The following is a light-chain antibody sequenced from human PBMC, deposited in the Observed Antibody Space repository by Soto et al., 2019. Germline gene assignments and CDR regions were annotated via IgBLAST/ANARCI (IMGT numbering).Light chain of an antibody. V-gene: IGLV2-14*01. Sequence: QSALTHPASVSGSPGQSITISCTGTSSDVGAYYSVSWYQHHPGKAPKLIIYGVTNRPSGVSNRFSGSKSGSTASLTISGLQAEDEADYHCSSYTSGSSHYVFGTGTKVTVL. J-gene: IGLJ1*01. CDR3: SSYTSGSSHYV. CDR1: SSDVGAYYS. CDR2: GVT.